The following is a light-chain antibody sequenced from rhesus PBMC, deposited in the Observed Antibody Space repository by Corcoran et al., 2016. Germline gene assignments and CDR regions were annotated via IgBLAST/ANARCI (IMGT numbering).Light chain of an antibody. Sequence: DIQLTQSPSSLSASVGDRISITCRASENVDNYLNWYHQSPGKAPKLLFYKTSTLQNGVPSRFSGSGSGTNYTFTIRSLVSEDVGTYFCQHNYGAPYSFGQGTRVEIK. V-gene: IGKV1-74*01. CDR2: KTS. CDR3: QHNYGAPYS. CDR1: ENVDNY. J-gene: IGKJ2*01.